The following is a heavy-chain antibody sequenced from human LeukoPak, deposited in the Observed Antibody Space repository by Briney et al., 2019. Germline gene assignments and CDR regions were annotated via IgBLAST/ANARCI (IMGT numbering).Heavy chain of an antibody. CDR3: ARRPAFGLRAEGFNY. Sequence: PSETLSLTCTVSGGSISSGGYYWSWIRQPPGEGLEWIGYISHSGSTYYNPSLKSRVTISVDTSKNQFSLKLSSVTAADTAVYYCARRPAFGLRAEGFNYWGQGTLVTVSS. CDR1: GGSISSGGYY. CDR2: ISHSGST. J-gene: IGHJ4*02. V-gene: IGHV4-30-2*03. D-gene: IGHD5-12*01.